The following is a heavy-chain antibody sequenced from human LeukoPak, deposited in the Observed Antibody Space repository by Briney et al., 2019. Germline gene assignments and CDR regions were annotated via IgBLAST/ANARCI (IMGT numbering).Heavy chain of an antibody. CDR3: ARSHRVSYTVHSSYYMDV. CDR2: IYYSGST. D-gene: IGHD3-16*01. V-gene: IGHV4-59*11. J-gene: IGHJ6*03. CDR1: GGSISSHY. Sequence: SETLSLTCTVSGGSISSHYWSWIRQPPGKGLEWIGYIYYSGSTNYNPSLKSRVTISVDTSKNQFSLKLSSVTAADTAVYYCARSHRVSYTVHSSYYMDVWGKGTTVTVSS.